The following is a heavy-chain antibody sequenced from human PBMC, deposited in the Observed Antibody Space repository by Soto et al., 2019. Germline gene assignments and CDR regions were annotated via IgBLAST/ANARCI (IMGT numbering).Heavy chain of an antibody. D-gene: IGHD3-3*02. J-gene: IGHJ6*02. Sequence: PGESLKISCKASGYNFNTFWNSWMRQVPGKGLEWMGRIDPSDSYSNYSPSFQGHITISADKSINTAYLRFSNLKASDPAVYYCARHFPLPTDLHVSSYYYYGVEVWGHGTAVTVSS. CDR2: IDPSDSYS. CDR3: ARHFPLPTDLHVSSYYYYGVEV. CDR1: GYNFNTFW. V-gene: IGHV5-10-1*01.